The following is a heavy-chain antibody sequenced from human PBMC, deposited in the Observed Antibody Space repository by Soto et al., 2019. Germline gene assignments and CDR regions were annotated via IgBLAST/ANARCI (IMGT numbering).Heavy chain of an antibody. J-gene: IGHJ5*02. V-gene: IGHV4-34*01. CDR3: ARNRIRVWFGELSYFDP. D-gene: IGHD3-10*01. CDR2: INHSGST. CDR1: GGSFSGYY. Sequence: QVQLQQWGAGLLKPSETLSLTCAVYGGSFSGYYWSWIRQPPDKGLEWIGEINHSGSTNYNPSLKSRVTISVDTSKNKFSLKLSSVTAADTAVYYCARNRIRVWFGELSYFDPWGQGTLVTVSS.